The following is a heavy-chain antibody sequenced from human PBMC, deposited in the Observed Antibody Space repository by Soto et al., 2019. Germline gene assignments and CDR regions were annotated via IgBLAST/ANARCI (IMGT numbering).Heavy chain of an antibody. CDR1: GFTFSSYA. Sequence: QVQLVESGGGVVQPGRSLRLSCAASGFTFSSYAMHWVRQAPGKGLEWVAVISYDGSNKYYADSVKGRFTISRDNSKNTLYLQMNSLGAEDTAVYYCARLGSIAVAGHDYWGPGTLVIVSS. V-gene: IGHV3-30-3*01. CDR3: ARLGSIAVAGHDY. J-gene: IGHJ4*02. CDR2: ISYDGSNK. D-gene: IGHD6-19*01.